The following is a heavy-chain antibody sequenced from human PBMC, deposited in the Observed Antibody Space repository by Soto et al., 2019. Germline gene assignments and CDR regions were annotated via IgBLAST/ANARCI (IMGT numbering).Heavy chain of an antibody. V-gene: IGHV1-2*02. J-gene: IGHJ4*02. Sequence: QVQLVQSGAEVQKPGASVKVSCRGSGYTFKVYFLHWMRQAPGPGLEWMGWINPNNGDTMYAQKFRGRVTMTRDTSIDTVYMDLSSLTSDDTAVYYCARGPDTGAFDYWGQGALVTVSS. D-gene: IGHD7-27*01. CDR1: GYTFKVYF. CDR2: INPNNGDT. CDR3: ARGPDTGAFDY.